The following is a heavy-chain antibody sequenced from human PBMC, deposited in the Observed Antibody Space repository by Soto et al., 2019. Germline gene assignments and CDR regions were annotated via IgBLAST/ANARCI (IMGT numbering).Heavy chain of an antibody. Sequence: HGGSPRLCCAASGFTVCSYAMSWVRQDPGKGLEWVSAISGSGGSTYYADSVKGRFTISRDNSKNMLYLQMNSLRAEDTAVYYCAKDTGSGIAVAGFDYWGQGTLVTVSS. CDR1: GFTVCSYA. D-gene: IGHD6-19*01. CDR2: ISGSGGST. V-gene: IGHV3-23*01. CDR3: AKDTGSGIAVAGFDY. J-gene: IGHJ4*02.